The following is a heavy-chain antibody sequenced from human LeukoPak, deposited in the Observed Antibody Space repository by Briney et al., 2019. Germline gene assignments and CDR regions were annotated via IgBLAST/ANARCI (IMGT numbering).Heavy chain of an antibody. J-gene: IGHJ4*02. V-gene: IGHV3-7*01. CDR1: GFIFSSYW. CDR3: ARVGNYYDSSGYYLGPGLDY. D-gene: IGHD3-22*01. CDR2: IKQDGSEK. Sequence: GGSLRLSCAASGFIFSSYWMSWVRQAPGKGLEWVANIKQDGSEKYYVDSVKGRFTISRDNAKNSLYLQMNSLRAEDTAVYYCARVGNYYDSSGYYLGPGLDYWGQGTLVTVSS.